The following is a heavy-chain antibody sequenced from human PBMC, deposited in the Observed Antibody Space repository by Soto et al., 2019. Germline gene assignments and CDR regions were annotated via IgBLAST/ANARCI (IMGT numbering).Heavy chain of an antibody. D-gene: IGHD6-13*01. Sequence: PGGSLRLSCAASGFTVSSNYMTWVRQAPGKGLEWVSAIYSGGSTYYADSVKGRFTISRDNSKNTLYLQMNSLRAEDTAVYYCARARSTAAGLFDYWGLGTLVTSPQ. J-gene: IGHJ4*02. CDR2: IYSGGST. CDR1: GFTVSSNY. V-gene: IGHV3-53*01. CDR3: ARARSTAAGLFDY.